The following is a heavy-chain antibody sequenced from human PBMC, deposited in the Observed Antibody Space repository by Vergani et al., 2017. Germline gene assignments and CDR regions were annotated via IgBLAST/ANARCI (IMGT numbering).Heavy chain of an antibody. CDR1: GFTFSSYG. D-gene: IGHD1-26*01. J-gene: IGHJ6*03. V-gene: IGHV3-30*02. Sequence: QVQLVESGGGVVQPGGSLRLSCAASGFTFSSYGMHWVRQAPGKGLEWVAFIRYDGSNKYYADSVKGRFTISRDNSKNTLYLQMNSLRAEDTAVYYCAAGVGYYMDVWGKGTTVTVSS. CDR3: AAGVGYYMDV. CDR2: IRYDGSNK.